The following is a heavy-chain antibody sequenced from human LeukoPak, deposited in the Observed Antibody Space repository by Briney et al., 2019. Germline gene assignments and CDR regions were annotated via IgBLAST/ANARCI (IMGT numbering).Heavy chain of an antibody. V-gene: IGHV3-23*01. D-gene: IGHD4-17*01. CDR2: ISGSGGNI. CDR1: GIILRNYA. J-gene: IGHJ4*02. CDR3: AILYDDSGY. Sequence: GGSLRLSCVGSGIILRNYAISWVRQAPGKGLEWVSAISGSGGNIYYADSVKGRFTISRDISMNTVYLQMNSLRAVDTAVYYCAILYDDSGYWGQGTLVTVSS.